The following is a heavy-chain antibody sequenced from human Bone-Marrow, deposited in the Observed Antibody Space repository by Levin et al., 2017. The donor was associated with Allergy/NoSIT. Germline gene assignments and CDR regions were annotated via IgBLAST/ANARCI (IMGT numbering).Heavy chain of an antibody. D-gene: IGHD6-19*01. Sequence: SQTLSLTCTVSGGSISSGDTYWNWIRQPAGKGLEWIGRIYATGSTNYNPSLKSRVTISRDTSENQFSLRLSSLTAADTAVYYCARETGYSSGWSSTSAFDIWGQGTLVTVSS. CDR2: IYATGST. J-gene: IGHJ3*02. CDR1: GGSISSGDTY. CDR3: ARETGYSSGWSSTSAFDI. V-gene: IGHV4-61*02.